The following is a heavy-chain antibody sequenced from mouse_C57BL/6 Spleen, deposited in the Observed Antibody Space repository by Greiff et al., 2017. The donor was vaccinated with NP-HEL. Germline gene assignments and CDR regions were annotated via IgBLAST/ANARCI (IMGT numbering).Heavy chain of an antibody. Sequence: DVMLVESGEGLVKPGGSLKLSCAASGFTFSSYAMSWVRQTPEKRLEWVAYISSGGDYIYYADTVKGRFTISRDNARNTLYLQMSSLKSEDTAMYYCTVIYYYGSSPAWFAYWGQGTLVTVSA. CDR1: GFTFSSYA. D-gene: IGHD1-1*01. V-gene: IGHV5-9-1*02. CDR2: ISSGGDYI. J-gene: IGHJ3*01. CDR3: TVIYYYGSSPAWFAY.